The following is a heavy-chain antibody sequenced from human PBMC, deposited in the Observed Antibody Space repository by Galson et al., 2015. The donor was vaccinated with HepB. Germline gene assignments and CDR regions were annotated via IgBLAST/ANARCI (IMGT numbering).Heavy chain of an antibody. V-gene: IGHV3-23*01. CDR3: AKGAILGAAPHYFDY. J-gene: IGHJ4*02. Sequence: LRLSCATSGFRFPKYSMSWVRQAPGQGLQWVSALTGGGERTYSAASVKGRFTTSRESSSNTVFLRMTSLRVDDTAVYYCAKGAILGAAPHYFDYLGQGTLVTVSS. CDR2: LTGGGERT. D-gene: IGHD3-16*01. CDR1: GFRFPKYS.